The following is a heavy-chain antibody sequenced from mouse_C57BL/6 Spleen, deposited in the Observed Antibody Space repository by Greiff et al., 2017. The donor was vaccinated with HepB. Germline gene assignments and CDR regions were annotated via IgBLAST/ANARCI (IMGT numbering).Heavy chain of an antibody. CDR2: IDPNSGGT. Sequence: VQLQQSGAELVKPGASVKLSCKASGYTFTSYWMHWVKQRPGRGLEWIGRIDPNSGGTKYNEKFKSKATLTVDKPSSTAYMQLSSLTSEDSAVYYCARGRMVTTMYYYAMDYWGQGTSVTVSS. D-gene: IGHD2-1*01. J-gene: IGHJ4*01. CDR3: ARGRMVTTMYYYAMDY. V-gene: IGHV1-72*01. CDR1: GYTFTSYW.